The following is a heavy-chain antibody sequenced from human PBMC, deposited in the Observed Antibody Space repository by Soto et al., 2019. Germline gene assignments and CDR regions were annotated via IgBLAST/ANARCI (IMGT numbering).Heavy chain of an antibody. J-gene: IGHJ4*02. CDR1: GGSISSYY. V-gene: IGHV4-59*01. D-gene: IGHD5-12*01. CDR2: IDYSGST. Sequence: QVQLQESGPGLVKPSETLSLTCTVSGGSISSYYWSWIRQPPGKGLEWIGYIDYSGSTNYNPSLQSRVTISVDTSKTQFSLKLSSVTAADTAVYYCARVRYSGYDGTGAIRIRYFDYWGQGTLVTVSS. CDR3: ARVRYSGYDGTGAIRIRYFDY.